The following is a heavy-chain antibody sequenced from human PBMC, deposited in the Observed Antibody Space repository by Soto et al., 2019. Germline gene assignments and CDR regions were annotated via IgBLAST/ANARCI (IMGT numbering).Heavy chain of an antibody. CDR1: GFTFTSYA. J-gene: IGHJ5*02. V-gene: IGHV1-3*01. D-gene: IGHD2-15*01. CDR2: INAGNGNT. Sequence: ASVKVSCNASGFTFTSYAMHWVRLAPGQRLEWMGWINAGNGNTKYSQKFQGRVTITRDTSASTAYMELSSLRSEDTAVYYGARVQADLDWFDPWGQGTLVTVSS. CDR3: ARVQADLDWFDP.